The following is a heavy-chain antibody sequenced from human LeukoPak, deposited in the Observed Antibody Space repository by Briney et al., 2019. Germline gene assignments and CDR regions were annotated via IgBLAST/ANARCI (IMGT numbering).Heavy chain of an antibody. CDR1: GFTVSNNY. CDR2: IYSSGHT. Sequence: PGGSLRLSCAASGFTVSNNYMSWVRQAPGKGLEWVSIIYSSGHTYYADSVQGRFTISRDNSKNTLYLQMNSLRADDTAVYYCARDYYNYENAFDIWGQGTMVTVS. V-gene: IGHV3-66*01. J-gene: IGHJ3*02. CDR3: ARDYYNYENAFDI. D-gene: IGHD3-10*01.